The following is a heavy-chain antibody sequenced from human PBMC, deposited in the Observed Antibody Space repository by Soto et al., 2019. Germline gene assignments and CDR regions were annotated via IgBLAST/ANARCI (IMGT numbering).Heavy chain of an antibody. D-gene: IGHD1-26*01. J-gene: IGHJ4*02. CDR1: GTTFSTHG. CDR2: FVPMFSSS. Sequence: QFQLVQSGAEVRKPGSSVNVSCKASGTTFSTHGIHWVRQAPGQGLEWMGGFVPMFSSSNYAQKFQGRLTLVADESTNSVYMELNSLRVDDSAIYYCARTGGTYYFDLWGQGTLVTVSS. CDR3: ARTGGTYYFDL. V-gene: IGHV1-69*01.